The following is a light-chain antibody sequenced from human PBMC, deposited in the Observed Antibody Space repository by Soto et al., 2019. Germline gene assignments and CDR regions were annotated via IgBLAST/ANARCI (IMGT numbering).Light chain of an antibody. J-gene: IGKJ1*01. CDR3: QQYNSWPRT. V-gene: IGKV3-15*01. CDR1: QSVTSN. Sequence: IVMTQSPATLSVSPGERATLSCRASQSVTSNLAWYQQKPGQAPRLLMYSASTRATGVPARFSGSGSGTEFTLTISSLQSEDFAVYSCQQYNSWPRTFGQGTKVEIK. CDR2: SAS.